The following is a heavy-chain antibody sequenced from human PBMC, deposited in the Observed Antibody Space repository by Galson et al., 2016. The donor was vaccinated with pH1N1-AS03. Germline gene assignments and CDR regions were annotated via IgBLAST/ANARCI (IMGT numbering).Heavy chain of an antibody. V-gene: IGHV3-15*01. CDR1: GFIFRNVW. D-gene: IGHD3-10*01. CDR3: TTAHGSGPSEFDY. J-gene: IGHJ4*01. Sequence: SLRLSCAASGFIFRNVWMTWVRQAPGRRLEWVGHIKSEGDGGGASDHDAPVKGRFTISRDDSENTLYLQMNSLKSEDTGVYYCTTAHGSGPSEFDYWGHGTLVTVSS. CDR2: IKSEGDGGGAS.